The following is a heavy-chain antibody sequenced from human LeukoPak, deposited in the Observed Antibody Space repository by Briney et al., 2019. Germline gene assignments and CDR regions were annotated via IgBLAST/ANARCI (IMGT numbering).Heavy chain of an antibody. D-gene: IGHD3-10*01. Sequence: ASVKVSCKASGYTFTSYYMHWVRQAPGQGLEWMGIINPSGGSTSYAQKFQGRVTMTRDTSTSTVYMELSSLRSEDTAVYYCARYLTMVRGDIPYYFDYWGQGTLVTVSS. CDR2: INPSGGST. CDR3: ARYLTMVRGDIPYYFDY. CDR1: GYTFTSYY. J-gene: IGHJ4*02. V-gene: IGHV1-46*01.